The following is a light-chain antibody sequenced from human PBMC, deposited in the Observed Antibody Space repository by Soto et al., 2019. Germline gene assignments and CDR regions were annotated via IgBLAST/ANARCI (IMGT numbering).Light chain of an antibody. CDR1: QSVSSN. CDR3: QQYNNWPALT. V-gene: IGKV3-15*01. Sequence: EIVMTQSPATLSVSPGERATLSCRASQSVSSNSAWYQQKPGQAPRLLIYGASTRATGIPARFSGSGSGTEFTLTISSLQSEDFAVYYCQQYNNWPALTFGQGTRVEIK. CDR2: GAS. J-gene: IGKJ4*01.